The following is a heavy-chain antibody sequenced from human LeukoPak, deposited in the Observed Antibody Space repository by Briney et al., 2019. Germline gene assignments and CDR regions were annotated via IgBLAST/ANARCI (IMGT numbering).Heavy chain of an antibody. J-gene: IGHJ4*02. D-gene: IGHD2-2*01. CDR1: GFTLSSYG. Sequence: GGSLRLSCAASGFTLSSYGMHWVRQAPGKGLEWVAVIWYDGSNKYYADSVKGRFTISRDNSKNTLYLQMNSLRAEDTAVYYCARDELGYCSSTSCQTFDYWGQGTLVTVSS. CDR2: IWYDGSNK. V-gene: IGHV3-33*01. CDR3: ARDELGYCSSTSCQTFDY.